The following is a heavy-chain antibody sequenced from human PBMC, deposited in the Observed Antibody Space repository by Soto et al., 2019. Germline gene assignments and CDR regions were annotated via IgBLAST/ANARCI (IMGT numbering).Heavy chain of an antibody. D-gene: IGHD6-6*01. CDR2: IYYSGST. J-gene: IGHJ4*02. V-gene: IGHV4-59*01. CDR3: AREGRGDSSSIDY. Sequence: SETLSLTCTVSGGSISSYYWSWIRQPPGKGLEWIGYIYYSGSTNYNPSLKSRVTISVDTSKNQFSLKLSSVTAADTAVYYCAREGRGDSSSIDYWGQGTLVTVSS. CDR1: GGSISSYY.